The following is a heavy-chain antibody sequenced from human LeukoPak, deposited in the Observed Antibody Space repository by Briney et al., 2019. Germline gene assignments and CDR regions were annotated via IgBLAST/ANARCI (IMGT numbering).Heavy chain of an antibody. V-gene: IGHV1-69*05. CDR3: TSSHPQRRFYFDY. D-gene: IGHD1-1*01. CDR1: GGTFSSYA. Sequence: SVKVSCKASGGTFSSYAISWVRQAPGQGLEWMGGIIPIFGTANYAQKFQGRVTITTDESTSTAYMELSSLRSEDTAVYYCTSSHPQRRFYFDYWGQGTLVTVSS. CDR2: IIPIFGTA. J-gene: IGHJ4*02.